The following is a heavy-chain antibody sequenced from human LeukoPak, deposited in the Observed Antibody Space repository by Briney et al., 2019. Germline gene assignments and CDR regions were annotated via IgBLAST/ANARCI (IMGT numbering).Heavy chain of an antibody. CDR2: ISAYNGNT. CDR1: GYTFTSYG. J-gene: IGHJ4*02. V-gene: IGHV1-18*01. Sequence: ASVKVSCKASGYTFTSYGISWVRQAPGQGLEWMGWISAYNGNTNYAQKLQGRVTMSTDTSTSTGYMELRSLRSDDTAVYYCARAPYYYDSSGYYYSLSFDYWGQGTLVTVSS. CDR3: ARAPYYYDSSGYYYSLSFDY. D-gene: IGHD3-22*01.